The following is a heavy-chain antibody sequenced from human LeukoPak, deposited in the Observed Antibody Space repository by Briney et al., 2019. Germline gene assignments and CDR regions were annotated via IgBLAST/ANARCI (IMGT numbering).Heavy chain of an antibody. CDR1: GYSFTNYW. D-gene: IGHD1-26*01. Sequence: GESLKISCQGSGYSFTNYWIGWVRQMPGKGLEWMGIMYPCDSETRYSPSFQSQVTISADKSISTAYLQWSSLKASDTAMYYCATTLYSGIYGDAFDTWGQGTMVTVSS. CDR2: MYPCDSET. J-gene: IGHJ3*02. V-gene: IGHV5-51*01. CDR3: ATTLYSGIYGDAFDT.